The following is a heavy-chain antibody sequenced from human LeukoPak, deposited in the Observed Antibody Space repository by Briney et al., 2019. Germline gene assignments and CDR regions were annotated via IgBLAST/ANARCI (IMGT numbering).Heavy chain of an antibody. CDR3: ARNVASGQWLVPYYFDY. CDR1: GGSFSGYY. D-gene: IGHD6-19*01. Sequence: PSETLSLTCAVYGGSFSGYYWSWIRQPPGKGLEWIGEINHSGSTNYNPSLTSRVTISVDTSKNQFSLKRSSVTAAETAVYYCARNVASGQWLVPYYFDYWGEGTLVTVSS. CDR2: INHSGST. J-gene: IGHJ4*02. V-gene: IGHV4-34*01.